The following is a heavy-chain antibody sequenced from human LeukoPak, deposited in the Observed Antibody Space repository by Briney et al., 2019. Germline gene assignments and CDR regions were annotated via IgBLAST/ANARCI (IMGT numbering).Heavy chain of an antibody. V-gene: IGHV4-30-4*08. CDR3: ARVGGRDIVVVPAAADYYMDV. D-gene: IGHD2-2*01. J-gene: IGHJ6*03. CDR2: VYYSGST. Sequence: SETLSLTCTVSGGSISSGDYYWSWIRQPPGKGLEWIGYVYYSGSTYYTPSLKSRVTISVDTSKNQLSLKLSSVTAADTAVYYCARVGGRDIVVVPAAADYYMDVWGKGTTVTVSS. CDR1: GGSISSGDYY.